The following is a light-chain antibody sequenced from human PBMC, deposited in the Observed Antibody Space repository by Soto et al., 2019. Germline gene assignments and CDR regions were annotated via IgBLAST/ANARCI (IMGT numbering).Light chain of an antibody. Sequence: DIQMTQSPSALSASVGDRVTITCRASQSVNKWLAWFQQKPGKVPKLLIFDASTLQTGVPSRFSGSGSGTDFTLTISSLQPEDFATYYCQQSYSTPDTFGQGTRLEIK. CDR3: QQSYSTPDT. CDR1: QSVNKW. V-gene: IGKV1-39*01. J-gene: IGKJ5*01. CDR2: DAS.